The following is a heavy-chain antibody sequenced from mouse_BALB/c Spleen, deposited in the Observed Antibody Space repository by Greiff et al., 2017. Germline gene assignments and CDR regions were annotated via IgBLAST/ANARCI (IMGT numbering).Heavy chain of an antibody. V-gene: IGHV3-6*02. D-gene: IGHD1-1*01. Sequence: VQLKESGPGLVKPSQSLSLTCSVTGYSITSGYYWNWIRQFPGNKLEWMGYISYDGSNNYNPSLKNRISITRDTSKNQFFLKLNSVTTEDTATYYCARVYGSSPGWYFDVWGAGTTVTVSS. J-gene: IGHJ1*01. CDR1: GYSITSGYY. CDR2: ISYDGSN. CDR3: ARVYGSSPGWYFDV.